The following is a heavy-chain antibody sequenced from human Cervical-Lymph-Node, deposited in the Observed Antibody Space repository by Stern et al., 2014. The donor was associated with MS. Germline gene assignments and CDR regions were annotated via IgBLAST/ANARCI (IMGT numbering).Heavy chain of an antibody. J-gene: IGHJ5*02. Sequence: QLQLQESGPGLVKPSETLSLTCTVSGYSISSGYYWGWIRQPPGKGLEWIGTIYHSGSTYYNPSLKSRVTISVDTSQNQFYLKLRSVPAADTAVYYCAREEQQLVHGNWFDPWGQGTLVTVSS. D-gene: IGHD6-13*01. CDR3: AREEQQLVHGNWFDP. CDR1: GYSISSGYY. V-gene: IGHV4-38-2*02. CDR2: IYHSGST.